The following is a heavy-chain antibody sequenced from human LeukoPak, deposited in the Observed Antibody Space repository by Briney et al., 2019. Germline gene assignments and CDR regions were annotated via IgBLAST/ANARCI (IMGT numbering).Heavy chain of an antibody. CDR3: ARHWAYCSSTSCPYYYGMDV. Sequence: ISCKGSGYSFTSYWIGWVRQMPGKGLEWMGIIYPGDSDTRYSPSFQGQVTISADKSISTAYLQWSSLKASDTAMYYCARHWAYCSSTSCPYYYGMDVWGKGTTVTVSS. CDR2: IYPGDSDT. CDR1: GYSFTSYW. D-gene: IGHD2-2*01. J-gene: IGHJ6*04. V-gene: IGHV5-51*01.